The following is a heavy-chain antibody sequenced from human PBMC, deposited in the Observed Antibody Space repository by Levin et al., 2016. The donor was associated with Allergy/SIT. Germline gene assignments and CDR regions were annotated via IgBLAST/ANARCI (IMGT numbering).Heavy chain of an antibody. CDR3: VRDADPRGTHGMDV. Sequence: ASVKVSCKASGYSFPRYAMNWVRQAPGQGLEWMGWINTNTGIPTYAQGFTGRFVFSSDTSVSTAYLQISSLKAEDTAVYYCVRDADPRGTHGMDVWGQGTTVTVSS. CDR2: INTNTGIP. D-gene: IGHD1-14*01. J-gene: IGHJ6*02. V-gene: IGHV7-4-1*02. CDR1: GYSFPRYA.